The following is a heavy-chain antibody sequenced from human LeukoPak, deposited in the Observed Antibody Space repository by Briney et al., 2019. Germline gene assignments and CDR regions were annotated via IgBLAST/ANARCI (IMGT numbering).Heavy chain of an antibody. CDR1: GYTFTDYY. CDR2: MTPNSGGT. CDR3: ARQRQGSFDY. J-gene: IGHJ4*02. Sequence: GASVKVSCKASGYTFTDYYMHWVRQAPGQGLEWMGWMTPNSGGTNYVEKFQGRVTMTRDTSISTAYMELSSLRSDDTAVYYCARQRQGSFDYWGQGTLVTVSS. D-gene: IGHD2-15*01. V-gene: IGHV1-2*02.